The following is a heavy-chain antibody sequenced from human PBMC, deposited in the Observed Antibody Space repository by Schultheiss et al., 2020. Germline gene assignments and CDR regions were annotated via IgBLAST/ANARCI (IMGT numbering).Heavy chain of an antibody. J-gene: IGHJ4*02. CDR1: GYRFTTYW. D-gene: IGHD6-6*01. CDR2: IYPGDSDT. CDR3: ARRRSSQVGPNDY. V-gene: IGHV5-51*01. Sequence: GGSLRLSCKASGYRFTTYWIAWVRQMPGKGLEWMGIIYPGDSDTRYSPSFQGQVTISADKSISTAYLQWSSLKASDTAMYYCARRRSSQVGPNDYWGQGTLVTVSA.